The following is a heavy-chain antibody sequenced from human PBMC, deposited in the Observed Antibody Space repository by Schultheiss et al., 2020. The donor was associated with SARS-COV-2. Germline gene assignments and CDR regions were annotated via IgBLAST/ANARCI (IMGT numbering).Heavy chain of an antibody. D-gene: IGHD3-16*02. CDR1: GGTSINYA. CDR3: ARGRESFGGLIAPPSY. J-gene: IGHJ4*02. CDR2: IIPVFGTT. V-gene: IGHV1-69*06. Sequence: KISCKSSGGTSINYAITWVRQAPGQGLEWMGGIIPVFGTTHYAQQFQGRVTITADKSTSTTYMHLSSLKSGDTAMYYCARGRESFGGLIAPPSYWGQGTLVTVSS.